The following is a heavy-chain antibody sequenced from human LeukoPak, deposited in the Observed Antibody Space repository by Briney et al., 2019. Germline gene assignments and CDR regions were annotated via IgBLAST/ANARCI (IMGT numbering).Heavy chain of an antibody. Sequence: PGGSLRLSCAASGFTFSRYSMTWVRQAPGKGLEWVSSFTSMSRTIYYADSVKGRFTISRDDAKESLYLQMNSLRAEDTALYHCARGFELGYCSGGSCRGAFDIWGQGTMVTVSS. CDR3: ARGFELGYCSGGSCRGAFDI. CDR2: FTSMSRTI. V-gene: IGHV3-21*04. D-gene: IGHD2-15*01. J-gene: IGHJ3*02. CDR1: GFTFSRYS.